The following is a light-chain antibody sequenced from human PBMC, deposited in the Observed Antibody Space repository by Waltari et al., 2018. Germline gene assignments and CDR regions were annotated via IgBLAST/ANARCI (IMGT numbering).Light chain of an antibody. V-gene: IGLV1-40*01. Sequence: HGYQQLPGTAPKLLIFLNTHRPSGVPDRVSGSRSGTSASLAITGLQAEDEADYYCQSYDSGHLVFGGGTKLTVL. CDR2: LNT. CDR3: QSYDSGHLV. J-gene: IGLJ2*01.